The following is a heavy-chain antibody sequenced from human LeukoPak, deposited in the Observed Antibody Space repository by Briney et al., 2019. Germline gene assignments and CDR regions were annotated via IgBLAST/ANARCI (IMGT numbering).Heavy chain of an antibody. CDR2: IYYSGST. CDR3: ARGPYYSDSVTYSFDY. J-gene: IGHJ4*02. D-gene: IGHD3-22*01. V-gene: IGHV4-59*01. Sequence: SETLSLTCTVSGGSISSYYWSWIRQPPGKGLEWIGYIYYSGSTNYNPSLKSRVTISVDTSKNQFSLKLNSVTAADTAVYYCARGPYYSDSVTYSFDYWGQGALVTVSS. CDR1: GGSISSYY.